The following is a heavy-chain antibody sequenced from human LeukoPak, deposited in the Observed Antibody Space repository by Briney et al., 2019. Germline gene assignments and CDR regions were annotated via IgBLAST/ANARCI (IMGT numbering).Heavy chain of an antibody. CDR3: AKDLSYGSNWFDP. D-gene: IGHD5-18*01. J-gene: IGHJ5*02. CDR2: IWYDGSNK. CDR1: GFTFSSYG. Sequence: PGRSLRLSCAASGFTFSSYGMHWVRQAPGKGLEWVAVIWYDGSNKYYADSVKGRFTISRDNSKNTLYLQMNSLRAEDTAVYYCAKDLSYGSNWFDPWGQGTLVTVSS. V-gene: IGHV3-33*06.